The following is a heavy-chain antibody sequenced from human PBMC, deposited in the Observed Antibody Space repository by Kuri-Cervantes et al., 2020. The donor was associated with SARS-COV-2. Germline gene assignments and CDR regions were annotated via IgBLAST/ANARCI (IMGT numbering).Heavy chain of an antibody. J-gene: IGHJ5*02. V-gene: IGHV3-73*01. CDR3: TTLLNWFDP. CDR1: GFTFSSSA. Sequence: GGSLRLPCEASGFTFSSSAIHWVRQASGKGLEWVGRIRSKANNFATAYAAPVKGRFPISIDDSKNTTYLQMNSLKAEDTAVYYCTTLLNWFDPWGQGILVTVSS. D-gene: IGHD1-26*01. CDR2: IRSKANNFAT.